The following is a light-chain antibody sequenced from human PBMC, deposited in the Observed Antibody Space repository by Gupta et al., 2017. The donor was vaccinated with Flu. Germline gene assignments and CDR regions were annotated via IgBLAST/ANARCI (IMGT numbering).Light chain of an antibody. CDR2: EVI. CDR1: SSDVGGYNY. J-gene: IGLJ2*01. Sequence: QSALTQPDSVSVSPGQTIPISCTGTSSDVGGYNYVSWYQQHPGKAPKLMIYEVINRPSGVSDRFSGSKSGNTASLTISGLQAEDEADYYCSSYTSSSTFVLFGGGTKLTVL. V-gene: IGLV2-14*01. CDR3: SSYTSSSTFVL.